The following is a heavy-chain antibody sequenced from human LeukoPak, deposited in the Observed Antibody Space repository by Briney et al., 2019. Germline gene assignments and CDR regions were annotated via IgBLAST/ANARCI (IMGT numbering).Heavy chain of an antibody. D-gene: IGHD2-15*01. V-gene: IGHV3-21*01. CDR3: ARKYCSGGTCYSDY. J-gene: IGHJ4*02. Sequence: GGSLRLSCAASGFTFSSYSMNWVRQTPGKGLEWVSSISSSSSYIYYADSVKGRFTISRDNAKNSLYLQMNSLRAEDTAVYYCARKYCSGGTCYSDYWGPGTLVTVSS. CDR1: GFTFSSYS. CDR2: ISSSSSYI.